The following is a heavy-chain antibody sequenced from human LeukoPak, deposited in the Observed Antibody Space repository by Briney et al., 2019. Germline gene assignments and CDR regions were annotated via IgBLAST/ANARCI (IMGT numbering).Heavy chain of an antibody. CDR1: GGPISSYY. V-gene: IGHV4-4*07. Sequence: PSETLSLSCTVSGGPISSYYWNWIRQPAGKGLEWIGRIHTSGSTDYNPSLKSRLTMSLDTPNNRFSLKLTSVTAADTAVYYCARWTSSSWYFDSWGQGTLVTVSS. J-gene: IGHJ4*02. D-gene: IGHD6-13*01. CDR2: IHTSGST. CDR3: ARWTSSSWYFDS.